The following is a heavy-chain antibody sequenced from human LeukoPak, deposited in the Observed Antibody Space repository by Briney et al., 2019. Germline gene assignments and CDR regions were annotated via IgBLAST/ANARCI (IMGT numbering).Heavy chain of an antibody. CDR3: AKGNWRYFDY. J-gene: IGHJ4*02. D-gene: IGHD1-1*01. V-gene: IGHV3-23*01. Sequence: GGSLRLSCAASGFTFSTYVMSWVCQAPAKGLEWVSAISGSGGSTYYADSVKGRFTISRDNSKNTLYLQMNSLGADDTAVYYCAKGNWRYFDYWGQGTLVTVSS. CDR1: GFTFSTYV. CDR2: ISGSGGST.